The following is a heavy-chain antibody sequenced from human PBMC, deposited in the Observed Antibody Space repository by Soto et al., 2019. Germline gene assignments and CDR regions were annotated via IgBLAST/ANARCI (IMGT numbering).Heavy chain of an antibody. Sequence: GGSLRLSCAASGFTFSSYAMHWVRQAPGKGLEWVAVISYDGSNKYYADSVKGRFTISRDNSKNTLYLQMNSLRAEDTAVYYCARDLYSSSWYGFESVYYYYGMDVWGQGTTVTVSS. J-gene: IGHJ6*02. CDR1: GFTFSSYA. V-gene: IGHV3-30-3*01. CDR3: ARDLYSSSWYGFESVYYYYGMDV. D-gene: IGHD6-13*01. CDR2: ISYDGSNK.